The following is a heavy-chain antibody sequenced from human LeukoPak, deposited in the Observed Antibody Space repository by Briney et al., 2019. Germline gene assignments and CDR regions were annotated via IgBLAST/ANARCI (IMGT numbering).Heavy chain of an antibody. J-gene: IGHJ4*01. D-gene: IGHD4-17*01. CDR3: AKDRDGDWAVDY. Sequence: GGSLRLSCAASGFTFSSYAMHWVRQAPGKGLEWVAVISYDGSNKYYADSVKGRFTISRDNSKNTLYLQMNSLRAEDTAVYYCAKDRDGDWAVDYWGHGTQVIVSS. CDR2: ISYDGSNK. CDR1: GFTFSSYA. V-gene: IGHV3-30*04.